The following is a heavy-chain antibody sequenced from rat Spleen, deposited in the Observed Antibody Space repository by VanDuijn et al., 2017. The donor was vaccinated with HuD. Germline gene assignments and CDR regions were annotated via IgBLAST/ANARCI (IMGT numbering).Heavy chain of an antibody. J-gene: IGHJ2*01. V-gene: IGHV5-22*01. CDR1: GFTFSDYY. CDR3: ARPNYPGFNYFDY. CDR2: ISYEGTST. Sequence: EVQLVESGGGLVQPGRSLKLSCVVSGFTFSDYYMAWVRQAPKKGLEWVASISYEGTSTYYGDSVKGRFTISRDNAKRTLYLQMNSLRSEDTATYYCARPNYPGFNYFDYWGQGVMVTVSS. D-gene: IGHD1-4*01.